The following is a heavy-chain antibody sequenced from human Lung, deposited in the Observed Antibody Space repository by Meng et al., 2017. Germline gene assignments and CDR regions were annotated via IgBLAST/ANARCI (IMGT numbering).Heavy chain of an antibody. D-gene: IGHD3-10*01. CDR1: DYTFTGYS. V-gene: IGHV1-18*01. CDR2: LGAHPGDT. CDR3: ARGTPGRSYCDY. J-gene: IGHJ4*02. Sequence: HVQLLQSGAVVKQPGGSLKDSCKASDYTFTGYSVCWVRQAPGQGLEWMAWLGAHPGDTSFAPKFLGRVTVTADTATATAYMELRSLRSDDTAVYYCARGTPGRSYCDYWGLGTLVTVSS.